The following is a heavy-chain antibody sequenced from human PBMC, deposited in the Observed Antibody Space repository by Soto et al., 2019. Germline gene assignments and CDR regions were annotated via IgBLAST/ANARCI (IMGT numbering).Heavy chain of an antibody. J-gene: IGHJ3*02. CDR2: IGTAGDT. CDR3: ARGSSRDDAFDI. CDR1: GFTFSSYD. Sequence: GGSLRLSCAASGFTFSSYDMHWVRQATGKGLEWVSAIGTAGDTYYPGSVKGRFTISRENAKNSLYLQMNSLRAEDTAVYYCARGSSRDDAFDIWGQGTMVTGSS. V-gene: IGHV3-13*01.